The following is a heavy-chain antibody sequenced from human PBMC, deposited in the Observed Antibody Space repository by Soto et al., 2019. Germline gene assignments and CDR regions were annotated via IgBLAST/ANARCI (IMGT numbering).Heavy chain of an antibody. CDR1: GYSFTDYY. Sequence: QVQVEQSGAEVKEPGASVKVSCKASGYSFTDYYIHWVRQAPGQGLEWMGVIKLSGGGSTTFAQKFPGRVHLDGDTSTATVYMELSSLRSEDTAVYYCSRESPHTFFFDYWGQGTLVTISS. CDR2: IKLSGGGST. V-gene: IGHV1-46*03. D-gene: IGHD3-16*01. J-gene: IGHJ4*02. CDR3: SRESPHTFFFDY.